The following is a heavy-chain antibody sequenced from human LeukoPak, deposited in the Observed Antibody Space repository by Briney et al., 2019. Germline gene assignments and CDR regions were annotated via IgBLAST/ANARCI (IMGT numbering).Heavy chain of an antibody. V-gene: IGHV3-30*04. CDR3: ARSHFGGYRCGDH. D-gene: IGHD4-17*01. CDR2: ISKDGGRT. Sequence: PGGSLRLSCAASGFSFSSYAMHWVRQAPGKGLQWLAVISKDGGRTYYADSVKGRFTVSRDNSKNTLFLQTNSLRGEDTGVYYCARSHFGGYRCGDHWGQGTLVTVSS. CDR1: GFSFSSYA. J-gene: IGHJ5*02.